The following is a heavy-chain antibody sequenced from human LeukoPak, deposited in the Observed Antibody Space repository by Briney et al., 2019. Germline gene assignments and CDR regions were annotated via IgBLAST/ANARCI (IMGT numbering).Heavy chain of an antibody. V-gene: IGHV3-74*01. CDR2: INTDGSST. CDR3: ARYCTFRTCSGTKFDS. J-gene: IGHJ4*02. CDR1: GFTFSSYG. D-gene: IGHD1-1*01. Sequence: PGGSLRLSCAASGFTFSSYGMHWVRQAPGKGLVWVSRINTDGSSTNYADSVKGRFTISRDNAKNTLYLQMNSLRAEDSAVYYCARYCTFRTCSGTKFDSWGQGTLVTVSS.